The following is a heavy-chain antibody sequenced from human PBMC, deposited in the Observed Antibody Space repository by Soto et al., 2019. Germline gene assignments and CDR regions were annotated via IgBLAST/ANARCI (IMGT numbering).Heavy chain of an antibody. D-gene: IGHD6-13*01. J-gene: IGHJ4*02. CDR1: GYTFISYA. Sequence: QVQLVQSGAEVKKPGASVKVSCKASGYTFISYAIHWVRQAPGQRLEWMGWINTANDNTKYSQKFQGRVTITRDTSASLVYMELSSLRSEDTAVYYCARGISWAHFDYWGQGTLVTVSS. V-gene: IGHV1-3*04. CDR3: ARGISWAHFDY. CDR2: INTANDNT.